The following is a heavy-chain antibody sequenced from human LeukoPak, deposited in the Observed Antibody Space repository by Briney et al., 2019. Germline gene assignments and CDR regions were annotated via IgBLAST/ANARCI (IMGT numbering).Heavy chain of an antibody. Sequence: PSETLSLTCAVYGGSFSGYYWSWIRQPPGKGLEWIGEINHSGSTNYNPSLKSRVTISVDTSKNQFSLKLSSVTAADTAVYYCARAARHFWSGYYTGANWFGPWGQGTLVTVSS. CDR1: GGSFSGYY. J-gene: IGHJ5*02. V-gene: IGHV4-34*01. D-gene: IGHD3-3*02. CDR2: INHSGST. CDR3: ARAARHFWSGYYTGANWFGP.